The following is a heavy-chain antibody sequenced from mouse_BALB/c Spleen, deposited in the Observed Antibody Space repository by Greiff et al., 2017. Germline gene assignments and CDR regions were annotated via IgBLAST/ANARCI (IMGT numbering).Heavy chain of an antibody. D-gene: IGHD2-10*02. V-gene: IGHV5-6*02. CDR3: ARRGVWASYAMDY. Sequence: EVKLMESGGDLVKPGGSLKLSCAASGFTFSSYGMSWVRQTPDKRLEWVATISSGGSYTYYPDSVKGRFTISRDNAKNTLYLQMSSLKSEDTAMYYCARRGVWASYAMDYWGQGTSVTVSS. J-gene: IGHJ4*01. CDR2: ISSGGSYT. CDR1: GFTFSSYG.